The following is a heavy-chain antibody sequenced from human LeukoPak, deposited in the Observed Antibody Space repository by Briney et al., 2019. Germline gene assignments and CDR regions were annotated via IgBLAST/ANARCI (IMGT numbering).Heavy chain of an antibody. D-gene: IGHD1-26*01. V-gene: IGHV4-30-4*01. CDR1: GGSISSGDYY. CDR3: AREGYSGSYGGDYFDY. Sequence: SETLSLTCTVSGGSISSGDYYWSWIRQPPGTGLEWIGYIYYSGSTYYNPSLKSRVTISVDTSKNQFSLKLSSVTAADTAVYYCAREGYSGSYGGDYFDYWGQGTLVTVSS. J-gene: IGHJ4*02. CDR2: IYYSGST.